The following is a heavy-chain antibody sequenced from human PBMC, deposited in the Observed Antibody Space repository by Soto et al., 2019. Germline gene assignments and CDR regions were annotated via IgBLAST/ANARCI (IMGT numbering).Heavy chain of an antibody. V-gene: IGHV3-23*01. CDR3: SKAPRIAVAQAFDY. Sequence: EVQLLESGGGLVQPGGSLRLSCTASGFTFSSYAMSWVRQAPGKGLEWVSDISGSGGSTYYADSVKGRFTISRDNSKNTLYLQMNSLRAEDTSVYYCSKAPRIAVAQAFDYCGQGTLVTVSS. D-gene: IGHD6-19*01. CDR1: GFTFSSYA. J-gene: IGHJ4*02. CDR2: ISGSGGST.